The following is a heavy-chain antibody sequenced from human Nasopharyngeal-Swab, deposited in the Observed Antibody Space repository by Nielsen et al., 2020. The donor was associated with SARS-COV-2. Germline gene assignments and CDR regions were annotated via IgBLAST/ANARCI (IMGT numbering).Heavy chain of an antibody. Sequence: GGSLRLSCAASGFTFTDNYMSWIRQAPGKVLEWLSYISSGGSNTNYENSLKGRFTVSRDNAKNSLYLQMSSLRAEDTAVYYCARSPSARKSTIFGVHDTYWFDPWGQGTLVTVSS. J-gene: IGHJ5*02. D-gene: IGHD3-3*01. V-gene: IGHV3-11*06. CDR1: GFTFTDNY. CDR3: ARSPSARKSTIFGVHDTYWFDP. CDR2: ISSGGSNT.